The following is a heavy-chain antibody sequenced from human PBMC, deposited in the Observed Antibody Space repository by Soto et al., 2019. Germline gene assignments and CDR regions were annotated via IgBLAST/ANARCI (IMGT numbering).Heavy chain of an antibody. CDR2: SYSTGGT. CDR1: GFTLAKYT. J-gene: IGHJ4*02. Sequence: EVLLLESGGDVVQPGGSLRLSCAASGFTLAKYTMGWVRQAPGKGLEWVAESYSTGGTEYADSVKGRFTIFRDNSKSTLFLQMNSLGVGDTARYYCARDREPDGIWTFDSWGQGTLVTVSS. D-gene: IGHD3-9*01. V-gene: IGHV3-23*01. CDR3: ARDREPDGIWTFDS.